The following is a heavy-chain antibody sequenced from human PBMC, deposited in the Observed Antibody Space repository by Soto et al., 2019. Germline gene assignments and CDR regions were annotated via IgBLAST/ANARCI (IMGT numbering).Heavy chain of an antibody. V-gene: IGHV4-39*01. CDR1: GGSISSSRYY. CDR2: IYYSGST. J-gene: IGHJ1*01. Sequence: QLQLQESGPGLVKPSETLSLTCTVSGGSISSSRYYWGWIRQPPGKGLEWIGSIYYSGSTYYNPSLKRRVTISVDTSKNQCSLTLSSVTAADTAVYYCATVGFGESPPWGQGTLVTVSS. D-gene: IGHD3-10*01. CDR3: ATVGFGESPP.